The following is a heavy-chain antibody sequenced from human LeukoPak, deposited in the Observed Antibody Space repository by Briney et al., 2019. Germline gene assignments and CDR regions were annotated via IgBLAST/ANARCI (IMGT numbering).Heavy chain of an antibody. Sequence: KSGGSLRLSCAASGFTFSDYYMSWIRQAPGKGLEWVSYISSSGSTIYYADSVKGRFTISRDNAKNSLYLQMNSLRAEDTAVYYRARTGSTIFGVVIIPVLDYWGQGTLVTVSS. CDR3: ARTGSTIFGVVIIPVLDY. V-gene: IGHV3-11*01. CDR1: GFTFSDYY. J-gene: IGHJ4*02. CDR2: ISSSGSTI. D-gene: IGHD3-3*01.